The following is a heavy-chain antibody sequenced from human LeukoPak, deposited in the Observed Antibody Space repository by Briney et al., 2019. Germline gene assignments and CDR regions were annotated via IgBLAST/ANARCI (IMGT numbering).Heavy chain of an antibody. CDR3: ARKVTERPPGAFDI. V-gene: IGHV3-7*01. D-gene: IGHD4-23*01. Sequence: GGSLRLSCAASGFTSSSYWMSWVRQAPGKGLEWVANINQDGSEKYYVDSVKGRLTISRDNAKNSLYLQMNSLRAEETAVYYCARKVTERPPGAFDIWGQGTMVTVSS. J-gene: IGHJ3*02. CDR2: INQDGSEK. CDR1: GFTSSSYW.